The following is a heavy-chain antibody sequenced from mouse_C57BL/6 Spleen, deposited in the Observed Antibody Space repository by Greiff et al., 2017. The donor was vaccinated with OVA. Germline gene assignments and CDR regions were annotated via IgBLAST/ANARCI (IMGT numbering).Heavy chain of an antibody. D-gene: IGHD1-1*01. Sequence: QVQLQQPGAELVKPGASVKVSCKASGYTFTSYWMHWVKQRPGQGLEWIGRIHPSDSDTNYNQKFKGKATLTVYKSSSTAYMQLRSLTSDDSAVYYCAIWGTTVAELDYWGQGTTLTVSS. CDR3: AIWGTTVAELDY. V-gene: IGHV1-74*01. CDR1: GYTFTSYW. CDR2: IHPSDSDT. J-gene: IGHJ2*01.